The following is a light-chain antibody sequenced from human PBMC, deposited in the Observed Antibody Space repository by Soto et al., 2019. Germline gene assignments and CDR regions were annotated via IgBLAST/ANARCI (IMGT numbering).Light chain of an antibody. Sequence: DIQMTQSPSNLSASIGDRVTITYRASQSLDNCLAWYQQKQGRAPKILMYEASSLESGVPSRFSGSGSGTEGTITISGLQKDDGATYHCQQYKSYTWTFGQGTKVDIK. CDR1: QSLDNC. CDR2: EAS. CDR3: QQYKSYTWT. J-gene: IGKJ1*01. V-gene: IGKV1-5*03.